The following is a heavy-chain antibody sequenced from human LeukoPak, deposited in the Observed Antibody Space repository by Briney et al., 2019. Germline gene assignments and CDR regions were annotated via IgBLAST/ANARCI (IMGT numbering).Heavy chain of an antibody. CDR1: GYSFTAYF. J-gene: IGHJ6*02. V-gene: IGHV1-2*02. CDR2: INPNSGGT. Sequence: GASVRVSCKTSGYSFTAYFINWVRQAHGQGLEWMGWINPNSGGTKYTQKFQDRVTMTRDTSITTAHMELSSLRSDGTAVYYCAREGYDLNQNHDLDVWGQGTTVTVSS. D-gene: IGHD3-3*01. CDR3: AREGYDLNQNHDLDV.